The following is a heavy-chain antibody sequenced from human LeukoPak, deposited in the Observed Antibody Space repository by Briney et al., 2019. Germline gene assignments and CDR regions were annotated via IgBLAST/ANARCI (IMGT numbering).Heavy chain of an antibody. V-gene: IGHV4-59*01. Sequence: TSETLSLTCTVSGGSISSYYWSWIRQPPGKGLEWIGYIYYSGSTNYNPSLKSRVTISVDTSKNQFSLKLSSVTAADTAVYYCARGSWSSGWTRWFDPWGQGTLVIVSS. D-gene: IGHD6-19*01. CDR1: GGSISSYY. CDR2: IYYSGST. CDR3: ARGSWSSGWTRWFDP. J-gene: IGHJ5*02.